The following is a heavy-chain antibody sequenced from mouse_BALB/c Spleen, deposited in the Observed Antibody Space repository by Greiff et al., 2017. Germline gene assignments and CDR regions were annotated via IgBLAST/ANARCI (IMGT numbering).Heavy chain of an antibody. V-gene: IGHV2-6-7*01. CDR2: IWGDGST. D-gene: IGHD1-1*01. J-gene: IGHJ4*01. CDR1: GFSLTGYG. Sequence: VKLMESGPGLVAPSQSLSITCTVSGFSLTGYGVNWVRQPPGKGLEWLGMIWGDGSTDYNSALKSRLSISKDNSKSQVFLKMNSLQTDDTARYYCARDAHYYGSSPYAMDYWGQGTSVTVSS. CDR3: ARDAHYYGSSPYAMDY.